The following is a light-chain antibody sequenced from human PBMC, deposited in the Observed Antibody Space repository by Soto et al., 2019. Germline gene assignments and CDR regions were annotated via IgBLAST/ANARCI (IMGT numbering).Light chain of an antibody. J-gene: IGLJ3*02. CDR1: SSDVGGYNY. CDR2: EVS. V-gene: IGLV2-14*01. CDR3: SSYTSSSPPCV. Sequence: QSALTQPASVSGSPGQSITISCTGTSSDVGGYNYVSWYQQHPGKAPKLMIYEVSNRPSGVSNRLSGSKSGNTASLTISGLHAEDEADYYCSSYTSSSPPCVFGGGTKRTVL.